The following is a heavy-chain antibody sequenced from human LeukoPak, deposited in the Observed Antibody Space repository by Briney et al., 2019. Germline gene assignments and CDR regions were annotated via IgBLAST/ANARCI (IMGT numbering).Heavy chain of an antibody. Sequence: ASVKVSCKASGYTFTSYYMHWVRQAPGQGLEWMGIINPSGGSTSYAQKFQGRVTMTRDMSTSTVYMELSSLRSDDTAVYYCARLGYISGSDYWGQGTLVTVSS. D-gene: IGHD6-19*01. J-gene: IGHJ4*02. CDR2: INPSGGST. CDR1: GYTFTSYY. CDR3: ARLGYISGSDY. V-gene: IGHV1-46*01.